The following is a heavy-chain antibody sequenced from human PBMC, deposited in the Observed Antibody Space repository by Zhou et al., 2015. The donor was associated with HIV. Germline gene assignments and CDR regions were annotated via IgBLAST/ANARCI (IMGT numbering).Heavy chain of an antibody. Sequence: KPGASVRVSCKASGYAFTSHDLNWVRQATGQGLEWMGWMNPNTGDTRFAQKFQGRVTMTRNTSITTAYMDLSSLGSEDTGVYYCTLFGKYVYSYGLYVWAEG. J-gene: IGHJ6*02. CDR3: TLFGKYVYSYGLYV. CDR2: MNPNTGDT. D-gene: IGHD3-10*02. V-gene: IGHV1-8*01. CDR1: GYAFTSHD.